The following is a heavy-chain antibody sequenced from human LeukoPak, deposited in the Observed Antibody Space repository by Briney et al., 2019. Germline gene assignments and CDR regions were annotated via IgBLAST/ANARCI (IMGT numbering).Heavy chain of an antibody. V-gene: IGHV4-4*07. D-gene: IGHD2-15*01. CDR3: AREGGGQGHGLHYDV. CDR2: IYTSGST. J-gene: IGHJ2*01. CDR1: GGSMISYF. Sequence: PSETLSLTCTVSGGSMISYFWAWIRQPAGAGLEWIGRIYTSGSTDYNPSLKSRVTMSVDTSKNQFSLKLPSVTGADTAVYYCAREGGGQGHGLHYDVWGRGTLVTVSS.